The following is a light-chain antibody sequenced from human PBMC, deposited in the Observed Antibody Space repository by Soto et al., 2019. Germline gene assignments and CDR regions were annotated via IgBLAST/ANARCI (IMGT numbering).Light chain of an antibody. CDR3: QQYGSSQWT. CDR2: GAS. J-gene: IGKJ1*01. Sequence: IVLTQSPGTLSLSPGERATLSYRASQSVSSSYLAWYQQKPGQAPRLLIYGASSRATGIPDRFSGSGSGTDFTLTICRLEPEDFAVYYCQQYGSSQWTFGQGTKVDIK. V-gene: IGKV3-20*01. CDR1: QSVSSSY.